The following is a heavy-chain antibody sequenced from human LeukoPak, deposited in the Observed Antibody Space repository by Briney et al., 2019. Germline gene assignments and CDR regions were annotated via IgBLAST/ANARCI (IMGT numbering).Heavy chain of an antibody. J-gene: IGHJ4*02. CDR2: INPNSGGT. Sequence: ASVKVSCKASGYTFTGYYMHWVRRAPGQGLEWMGWINPNSGGTNYAQKFQGRVTMTRDTSISTAYMELSRLRSDDTAVYYCASLAQYSSSWPFDYWGQGTLVTVSS. CDR1: GYTFTGYY. CDR3: ASLAQYSSSWPFDY. D-gene: IGHD6-13*01. V-gene: IGHV1-2*02.